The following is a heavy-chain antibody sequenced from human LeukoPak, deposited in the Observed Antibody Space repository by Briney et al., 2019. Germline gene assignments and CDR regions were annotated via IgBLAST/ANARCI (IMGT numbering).Heavy chain of an antibody. CDR2: MYYSGNT. J-gene: IGHJ4*02. Sequence: SETLSLTCTVSVDSISGYYWSWIRQPPGKGLEWIGYMYYSGNTNYNPSLKSRPTTSLDTSKNQFSLKLSSVTAADTAVYYCARGKYYFDYWGQGTLVTVSS. CDR1: VDSISGYY. V-gene: IGHV4-59*01. CDR3: ARGKYYFDY.